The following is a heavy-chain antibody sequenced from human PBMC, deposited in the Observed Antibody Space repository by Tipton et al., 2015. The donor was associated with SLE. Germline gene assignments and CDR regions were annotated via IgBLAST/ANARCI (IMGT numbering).Heavy chain of an antibody. Sequence: SLRLSCAASGFTFSSYAITWVRQAPGKGLEWVSTISGSGGSTYYADSVKGRFTISRDNSKNTLYLQMNSLRAEDTAVYYCAKDTYCSGGRCYNYYYGMDVWGQGTTVTVSS. CDR3: AKDTYCSGGRCYNYYYGMDV. CDR1: GFTFSSYA. D-gene: IGHD2-15*01. V-gene: IGHV3-23*01. CDR2: ISGSGGST. J-gene: IGHJ6*02.